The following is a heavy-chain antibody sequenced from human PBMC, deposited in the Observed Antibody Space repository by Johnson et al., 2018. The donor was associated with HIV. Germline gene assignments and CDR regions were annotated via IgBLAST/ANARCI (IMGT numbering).Heavy chain of an antibody. CDR1: EFNVSSNY. CDR3: ARADSSSSPWMGLDI. CDR2: ISWNSGSI. V-gene: IGHV3-21*04. J-gene: IGHJ3*02. D-gene: IGHD6-13*01. Sequence: MMLVESGGGLVKPGGSLRLSCAASEFNVSSNYMNWVRQAPGKGLAWVSGISWNSGSIGYADSVKGRFTMSRDNAKNSLYLQMNSLRAEDTAVYYCARADSSSSPWMGLDIWGQGTMVTVSS.